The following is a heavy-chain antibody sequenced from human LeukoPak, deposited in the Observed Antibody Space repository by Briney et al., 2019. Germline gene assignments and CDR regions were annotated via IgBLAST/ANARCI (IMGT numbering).Heavy chain of an antibody. CDR3: ARDRGYYDFWSGSYYYGMDV. J-gene: IGHJ6*02. V-gene: IGHV4-59*01. Sequence: SETLSLTCTVSSGSISNDYWSWIRQPPGKGLEWIGYIYYSGSTNYNPSLKSRVTISVDTSKNQFSLKLSSVTAADTAVYYCARDRGYYDFWSGSYYYGMDVWGQGTTVTVSS. CDR1: SGSISNDY. D-gene: IGHD3-3*01. CDR2: IYYSGST.